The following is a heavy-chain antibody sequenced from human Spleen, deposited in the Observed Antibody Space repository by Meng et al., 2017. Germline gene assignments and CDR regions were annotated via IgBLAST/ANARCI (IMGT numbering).Heavy chain of an antibody. CDR3: ARGDYDGLAY. CDR2: IFYSGST. V-gene: IGHV4-31*03. D-gene: IGHD4-17*01. Sequence: QVQLQESGPGLVEPSQTLALTCTVSGGSINSDDYYWSWIRQHPGKGLEWIGFIFYSGSTYYNPSLKSRASILVDTSKNQFSLKLASVTVADTAVYYCARGDYDGLAYWGQGTLVTVSS. CDR1: GGSINSDDYY. J-gene: IGHJ4*02.